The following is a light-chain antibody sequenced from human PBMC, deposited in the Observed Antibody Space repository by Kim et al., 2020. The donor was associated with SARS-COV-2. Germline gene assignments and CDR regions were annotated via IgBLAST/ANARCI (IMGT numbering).Light chain of an antibody. CDR1: STNGGSKA. J-gene: IGLJ2*01. V-gene: IGLV1-44*01. Sequence: GQSVTKSYSGSSTNGGSKAVNWYQQRPGTAPKLLIYSNNQRPSGVPDRFSGAKSGTSASLAISGLQSEDEADYYCAAWDDSLNAVVFGGGTQLTVL. CDR2: SNN. CDR3: AAWDDSLNAVV.